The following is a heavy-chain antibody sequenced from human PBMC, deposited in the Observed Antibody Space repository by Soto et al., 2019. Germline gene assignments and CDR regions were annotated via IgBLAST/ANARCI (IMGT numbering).Heavy chain of an antibody. CDR2: IFGSENT. J-gene: IGHJ4*02. V-gene: IGHV4-59*01. CDR3: AAAPRY. D-gene: IGHD2-15*01. CDR1: GGSINSYY. Sequence: QLQESGPGLVKPSETLSLTCAVSGGSINSYYWSWIRQSPEKGLEWIGYIFGSENTNYNPSLKSRVTISADTSKNQISLSLTSVTAAHTAVYYCAAAPRYWGQGTLVTVSS.